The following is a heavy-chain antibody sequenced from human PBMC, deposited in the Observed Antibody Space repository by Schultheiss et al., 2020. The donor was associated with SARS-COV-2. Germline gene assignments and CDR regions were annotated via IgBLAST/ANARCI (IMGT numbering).Heavy chain of an antibody. Sequence: GGSLRLSCAASGFTFSDYYMSWIRQAPGKGLEWVSYISSSSSCTNYADSVKGRFTISRDNAKNSLYLQMNSLRAEDTAVYYCARRRYDRLQSRYFDLWGRGTLVTVSS. CDR1: GFTFSDYY. CDR2: ISSSSSCT. CDR3: ARRRYDRLQSRYFDL. D-gene: IGHD5-24*01. V-gene: IGHV3-11*03. J-gene: IGHJ2*01.